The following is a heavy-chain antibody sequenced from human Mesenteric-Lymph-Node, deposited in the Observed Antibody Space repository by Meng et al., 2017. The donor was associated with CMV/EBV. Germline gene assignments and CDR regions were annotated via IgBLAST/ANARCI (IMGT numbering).Heavy chain of an antibody. CDR3: ARRASGSYSFHF. CDR2: IYCADSDT. V-gene: IGHV5-51*01. CDR1: GYDFTTYW. J-gene: IGHJ4*02. Sequence: KVSCKGSGYDFTTYWIAWVRQLPGKGLEWMGIIYCADSDTRYSPSFQGQVTISAEKSISTAYLQWSSLKASDTAMYYCARRASGSYSFHFWGQGTLVTVSS. D-gene: IGHD3-10*01.